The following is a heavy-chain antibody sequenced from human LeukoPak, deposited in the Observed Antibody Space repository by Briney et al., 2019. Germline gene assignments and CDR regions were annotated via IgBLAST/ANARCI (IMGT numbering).Heavy chain of an antibody. J-gene: IGHJ4*02. CDR1: GFTFSSYA. Sequence: PGGSLRLSSAASGFTFSSYAMSWVRQAPGRGLEWVSVISGSGGSANYADSVKGRFTISRDNAKNSLYLQMNSLRAEDTAVYYCARVGWFGESPFDYWGQGTLVTVSS. CDR3: ARVGWFGESPFDY. V-gene: IGHV3-23*01. D-gene: IGHD3-10*01. CDR2: ISGSGGSA.